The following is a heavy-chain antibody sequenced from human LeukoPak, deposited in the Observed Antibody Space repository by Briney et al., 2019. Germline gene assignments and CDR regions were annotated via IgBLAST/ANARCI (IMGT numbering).Heavy chain of an antibody. V-gene: IGHV1-24*01. CDR3: AREYSGYDWGHFDY. J-gene: IGHJ4*02. CDR2: FDPEDGET. D-gene: IGHD5-12*01. CDR1: GYTLTELS. Sequence: ASVKVSCKVSGYTLTELSMHWVRQAPGKGLEWMGGFDPEDGETIYAQKLQGRVTMTTDTSTSTAYMELRSLRSDDTAVYYCAREYSGYDWGHFDYWGQGTLVTVSS.